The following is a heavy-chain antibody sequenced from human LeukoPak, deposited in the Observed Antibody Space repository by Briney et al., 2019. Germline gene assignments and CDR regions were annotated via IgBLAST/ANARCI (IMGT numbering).Heavy chain of an antibody. CDR3: AREVVTMVRGVRKGNWFDP. Sequence: SETLSLTCTVSGGSISSGGYYLSWIRQHPGKGLEWIVYIYYSGSTYYNPSLKSRVTISVDTSKNQFSLKLSSVTAADTAVYYCAREVVTMVRGVRKGNWFDPWGQGTLVIVSS. V-gene: IGHV4-31*03. D-gene: IGHD3-10*01. CDR1: GGSISSGGYY. CDR2: IYYSGST. J-gene: IGHJ5*02.